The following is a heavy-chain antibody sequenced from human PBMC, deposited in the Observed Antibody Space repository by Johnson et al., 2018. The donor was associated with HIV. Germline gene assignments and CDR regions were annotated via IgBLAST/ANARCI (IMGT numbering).Heavy chain of an antibody. CDR1: GFTFRNYG. CDR2: ISFDGTNK. D-gene: IGHD3-3*01. CDR3: VKDKLMFLENPVDAFDV. Sequence: VQLVESGGAVVQPGRSLRLSCAASGFTFRNYGMHWVRQAPGKGLEWVAVISFDGTNKYYAESVKGLSTISRDNSNNTLYLQMNSLRPEDTGVYYCVKDKLMFLENPVDAFDVWGQGTMVTFSS. J-gene: IGHJ3*01. V-gene: IGHV3-30*18.